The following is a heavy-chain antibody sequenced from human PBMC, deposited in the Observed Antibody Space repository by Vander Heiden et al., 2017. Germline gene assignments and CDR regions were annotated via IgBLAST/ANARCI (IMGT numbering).Heavy chain of an antibody. CDR2: ISYDGSNK. V-gene: IGHV3-30*18. CDR1: GFTFSSYG. CDR3: AKEASSGYYDY. D-gene: IGHD3-22*01. J-gene: IGHJ4*02. Sequence: QVQLVESGGGVVQPGRSLRLSCAASGFTFSSYGRHGVRQAPGKGLEWVAVISYDGSNKYYADSVKGRFTISRDNSKNTLYLQMNSLRAEDTAVYYCAKEASSGYYDYWGQGTLVTVSS.